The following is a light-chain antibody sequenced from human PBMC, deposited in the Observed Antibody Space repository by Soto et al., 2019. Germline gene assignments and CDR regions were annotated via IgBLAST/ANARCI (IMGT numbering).Light chain of an antibody. Sequence: EIVMTQSPATLSVSPGDRATLSCRASQSVDNDLAWYQQKPGQPPRLLIYDASTRATGIPARFSGSQSGTEFTLTISRLEPEDFVVYCCQHFGTSPPYTFGQGTKLEI. CDR1: QSVDND. CDR3: QHFGTSPPYT. J-gene: IGKJ2*01. V-gene: IGKV3D-15*02. CDR2: DAS.